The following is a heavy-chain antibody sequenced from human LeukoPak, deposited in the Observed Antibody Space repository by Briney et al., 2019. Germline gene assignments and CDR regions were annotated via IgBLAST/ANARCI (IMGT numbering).Heavy chain of an antibody. J-gene: IGHJ4*02. CDR1: GGSFSGYY. Sequence: SETLSLTCAVYGGSFSGYYWSWIRQPPGKGLEWIGEINHSGSTNYNPSLKSRVTISVDTSKNQFSLKLSSVTAADTVVYYCATSYYGDYVPFDYWGQGTLVTVSS. V-gene: IGHV4-34*01. CDR2: INHSGST. D-gene: IGHD4-17*01. CDR3: ATSYYGDYVPFDY.